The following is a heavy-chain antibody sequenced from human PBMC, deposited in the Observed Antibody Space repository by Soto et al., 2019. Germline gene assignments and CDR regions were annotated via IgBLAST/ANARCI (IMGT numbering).Heavy chain of an antibody. CDR2: IWFDGRNK. CDR3: AKDQGSGWYRGFDY. Sequence: GGSLRLSCAASGFTFSSYGMHWVRQAPGKGLAWVAVIWFDGRNKYYADNVKGRFTISRDNSKNTLYLQMNSLRAEDTAVYYCAKDQGSGWYRGFDYWGQGT. D-gene: IGHD6-19*01. J-gene: IGHJ4*02. V-gene: IGHV3-30*02. CDR1: GFTFSSYG.